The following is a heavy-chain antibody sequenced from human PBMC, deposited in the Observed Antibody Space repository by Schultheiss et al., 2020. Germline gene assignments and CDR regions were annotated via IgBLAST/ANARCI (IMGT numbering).Heavy chain of an antibody. J-gene: IGHJ6*03. V-gene: IGHV4-61*01. CDR3: ARTFWSGYFHYYYYMDV. Sequence: SETLSLTCTVSGDSVNTGSYYWGWIRQPPGKGLEWIGNIYYSGSTNYNPSLKSRVTMSVDASKTQFSLKLSSVTAADTAVYYCARTFWSGYFHYYYYMDVWGKGTTVTVSS. CDR1: GDSVNTGSYY. D-gene: IGHD3-3*01. CDR2: IYYSGST.